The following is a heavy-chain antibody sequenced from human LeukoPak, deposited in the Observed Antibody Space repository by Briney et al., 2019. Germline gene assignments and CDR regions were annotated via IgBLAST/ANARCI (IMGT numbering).Heavy chain of an antibody. CDR1: GFTFSSYA. Sequence: GGSLRLSCAASGFTFSSYAMSWVRQAPGKGLEWVSAMNGSGGSTYYADSVKGRFTISRDNSKNTLYLQMSSLRAEDTAVYYCAKEGADIVVVPAAENWFDPWGQGTLVTVFS. J-gene: IGHJ5*02. CDR2: MNGSGGST. V-gene: IGHV3-23*01. D-gene: IGHD2-2*01. CDR3: AKEGADIVVVPAAENWFDP.